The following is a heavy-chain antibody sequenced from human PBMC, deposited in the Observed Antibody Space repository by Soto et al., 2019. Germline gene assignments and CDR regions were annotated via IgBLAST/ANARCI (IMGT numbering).Heavy chain of an antibody. Sequence: RSQTLSLTCAISGDSVSSNTAAWNWIRSSPSRGLEWLGRTYYRSNWRHDYAVSVKSRITVNPDTSKNHFSLQLNSVTPDGTAVHYCARGVAGSGFDLWGQGTLVTVSS. D-gene: IGHD6-19*01. CDR1: GDSVSSNTAA. V-gene: IGHV6-1*01. J-gene: IGHJ4*02. CDR3: ARGVAGSGFDL. CDR2: TYYRSNWRH.